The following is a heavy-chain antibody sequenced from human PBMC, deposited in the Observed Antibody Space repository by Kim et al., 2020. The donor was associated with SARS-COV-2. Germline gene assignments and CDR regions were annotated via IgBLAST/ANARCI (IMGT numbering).Heavy chain of an antibody. CDR2: IREDGGNT. Sequence: GGSLRLSCVASGFYFGSHWMSWVRQAPGKGLVWVARIREDGGNTFYADSVKGRFTISRDNGRNVVSLQMNSLMSEDTAIYYCVRDDGPGHQGFEWGQGTLVTVSP. D-gene: IGHD2-2*01. J-gene: IGHJ4*02. CDR1: GFYFGSHW. V-gene: IGHV3-74*01. CDR3: VRDDGPGHQGFE.